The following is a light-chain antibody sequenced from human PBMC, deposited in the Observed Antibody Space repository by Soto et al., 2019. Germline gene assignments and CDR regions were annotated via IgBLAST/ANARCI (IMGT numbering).Light chain of an antibody. CDR3: SSYTRSSTLYV. Sequence: QSALTQPASVSGSPGQSITISCTGTSSDVGAYNYVSWYQQHPGRAPKLMIYDVTNRPSGVSNRFSGSKSGNTASLTISGLRADDEADYYCSSYTRSSTLYVFGTGTKLTVL. V-gene: IGLV2-14*01. CDR2: DVT. CDR1: SSDVGAYNY. J-gene: IGLJ1*01.